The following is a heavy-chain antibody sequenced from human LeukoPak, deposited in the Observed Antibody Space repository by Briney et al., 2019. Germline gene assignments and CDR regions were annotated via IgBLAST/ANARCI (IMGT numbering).Heavy chain of an antibody. V-gene: IGHV3-21*01. CDR2: ISSSSKYI. CDR3: ANPEGDY. Sequence: GRSLRLSCAASGFTFSSYAMHWVRQAPGKGLEWVSSISSSSKYIDYVDSVKGRFTISRDNAKNSLYLQMNSLRVEDTAVYYCANPEGDYWGQGTLVTVSS. J-gene: IGHJ4*02. CDR1: GFTFSSYA.